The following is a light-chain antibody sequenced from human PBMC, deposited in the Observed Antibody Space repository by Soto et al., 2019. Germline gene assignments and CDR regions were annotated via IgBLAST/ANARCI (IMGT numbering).Light chain of an antibody. J-gene: IGKJ1*01. CDR3: QQYNTYSWT. Sequence: DIRMTQSPSTLSASVGDRATITCRASQSISSWLAWYQQKPGKAPKLLIYNASSLESGVPSRFSGSGSGTDFTLTISSLRPDDFATYYCQQYNTYSWTFGQGTKVEIK. V-gene: IGKV1-5*03. CDR2: NAS. CDR1: QSISSW.